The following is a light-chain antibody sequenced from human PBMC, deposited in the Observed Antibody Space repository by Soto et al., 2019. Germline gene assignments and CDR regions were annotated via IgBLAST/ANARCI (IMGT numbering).Light chain of an antibody. CDR3: LLYYGAAVV. J-gene: IGLJ2*01. CDR1: TGAVTSAYY. Sequence: QAVVTQEPSLTVSPGGTVTLTCVFSTGAVTSAYYPNWFQQKPGQAPRALIYSTDSKHSWTPARFSGSLLGGKAALTLSGVQPEDEADYYCLLYYGAAVVFGGGTKVTVL. CDR2: STD. V-gene: IGLV7-43*01.